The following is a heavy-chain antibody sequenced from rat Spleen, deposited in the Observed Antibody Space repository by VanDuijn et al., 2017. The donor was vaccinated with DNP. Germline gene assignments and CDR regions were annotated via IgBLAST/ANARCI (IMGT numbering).Heavy chain of an antibody. V-gene: IGHV5S13*01. CDR3: ARHRTIYYYDGSYYY. D-gene: IGHD1-12*02. CDR1: GFTFSDYG. Sequence: EVQLVESGGGLVQPGRSLKLSCAASGFTFSDYGMAWVRQAPTKGLEWVATINNSGDNSYYRDSVKGRFTISRDNAKSTLYLQMDSLRSEDTATYYCARHRTIYYYDGSYYYWGQGVMVTVSS. J-gene: IGHJ2*01. CDR2: INNSGDNS.